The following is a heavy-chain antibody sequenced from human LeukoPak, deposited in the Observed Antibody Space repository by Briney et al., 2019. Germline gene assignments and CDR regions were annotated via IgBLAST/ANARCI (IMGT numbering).Heavy chain of an antibody. CDR3: TSRVVTTNDY. D-gene: IGHD2-21*02. Sequence: GGSFGASCAAPGFTSSEAGWNGVRQAPGKGLKWVSRVKRKTDGETTDYPAPVKGRFTISRDDSKNTFYLQMNSLKTEDTAVYYCTSRVVTTNDYWGQGTLVTVSS. V-gene: IGHV3-15*01. CDR2: VKRKTDGETT. J-gene: IGHJ4*02. CDR1: GFTSSEAG.